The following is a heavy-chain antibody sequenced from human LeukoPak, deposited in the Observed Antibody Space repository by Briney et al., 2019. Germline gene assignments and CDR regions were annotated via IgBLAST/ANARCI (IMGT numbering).Heavy chain of an antibody. CDR2: INPSGGSR. D-gene: IGHD3-22*01. Sequence: GSLRVSCVPSGYTFTSDYMHWVPHAPGQGGEWMGIINPSGGSRSYAQKFQGKVVMPRDTSTSTIYMELSSLRSEDTATYYCASGDDYDSSGYNGNDYFQHSGQGGLVTVSS. CDR1: GYTFTSDY. CDR3: ASGDDYDSSGYNGNDYFQH. J-gene: IGHJ1*01. V-gene: IGHV1-46*01.